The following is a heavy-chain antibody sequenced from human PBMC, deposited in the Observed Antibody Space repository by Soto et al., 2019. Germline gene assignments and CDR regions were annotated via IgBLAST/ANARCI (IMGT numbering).Heavy chain of an antibody. CDR3: ARGWIFGVATSYFDY. CDR1: GGSFSGYY. CDR2: INHSGST. V-gene: IGHV4-34*01. Sequence: QVQLQQWGAGLLKPSETLSLTCAVYGGSFSGYYWSWVRQPPGKGLEWIGEINHSGSTNYNPTIKRGVTIAVDTSMNQFSLKVSSVTAAGTAGYYCARGWIFGVATSYFDYWGQGNLVTVSS. D-gene: IGHD3-3*01. J-gene: IGHJ4*02.